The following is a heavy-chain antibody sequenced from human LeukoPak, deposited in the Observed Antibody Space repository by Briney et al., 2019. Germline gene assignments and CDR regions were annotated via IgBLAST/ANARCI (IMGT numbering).Heavy chain of an antibody. Sequence: ASETPSLTCAVYGGSFSGYYWSWIRQPPGKGLEWIGEINHSGSTNYNPSLKSRVTISVDTSKNQFSLKLSSVTAADTAAYYCARASSPNNWFDPWGQGTLVTVSS. V-gene: IGHV4-34*01. CDR3: ARASSPNNWFDP. CDR2: INHSGST. J-gene: IGHJ5*02. CDR1: GGSFSGYY.